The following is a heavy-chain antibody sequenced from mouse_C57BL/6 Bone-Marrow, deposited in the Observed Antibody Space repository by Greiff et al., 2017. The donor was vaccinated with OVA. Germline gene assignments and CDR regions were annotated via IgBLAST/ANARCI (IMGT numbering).Heavy chain of an antibody. J-gene: IGHJ3*01. CDR3: ARSGGLRRRFAY. Sequence: QVQLQQSGAELARPGASVKLSCKASGYTFTSYGISWVKQRPGQGLEWIGEIYPRSGNTYYNEKFKGKATLTADKSSSTAYMELRSLTSEDSAVYFCARSGGLRRRFAYWGQGTLVTVSA. D-gene: IGHD2-2*01. CDR1: GYTFTSYG. V-gene: IGHV1-81*01. CDR2: IYPRSGNT.